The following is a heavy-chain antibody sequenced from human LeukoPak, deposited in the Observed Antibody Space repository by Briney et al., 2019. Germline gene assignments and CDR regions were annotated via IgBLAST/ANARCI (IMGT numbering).Heavy chain of an antibody. J-gene: IGHJ4*02. V-gene: IGHV3-53*01. Sequence: TGGSLSFSGAAPGFTVSNTYMSWARQAPGKGREGVPIIYSGGGTRYADPVKGRFTISRDNSRNTLYLQMTSLRAEATALYYCASDNYDSSGFTWGQGTLVTVSS. CDR2: IYSGGGT. CDR1: GFTVSNTY. D-gene: IGHD3-22*01. CDR3: ASDNYDSSGFT.